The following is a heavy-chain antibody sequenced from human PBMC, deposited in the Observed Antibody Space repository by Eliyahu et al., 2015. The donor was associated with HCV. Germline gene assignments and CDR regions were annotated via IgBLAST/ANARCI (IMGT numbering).Heavy chain of an antibody. CDR3: AKDRSIIVGAPFDY. J-gene: IGHJ4*02. V-gene: IGHV3-23*01. CDR2: ISVSGGST. Sequence: EVQLLESGGGLVQPGGSLRLSCXASGFSFXNYAMNWVRQAPGKGLEWVSSISVSGGSTYYADPVKDRFTISRDNSKNTLYLQMNSLRAEDTAVYYCAKDRSIIVGAPFDYWGQGTLATVSS. D-gene: IGHD1-26*01. CDR1: GFSFXNYA.